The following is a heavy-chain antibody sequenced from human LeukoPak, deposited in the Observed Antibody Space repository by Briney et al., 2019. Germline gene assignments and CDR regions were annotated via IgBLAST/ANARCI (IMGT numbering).Heavy chain of an antibody. Sequence: GTSLRLSCAVSGFSIGNYGMHWARQAPDKGLEWVAMISHDGGVKYYGDSVKGRLTISRDNSENTLYLQMNSLRVEDTAVYYCARDWGSSGWYNWFDPWGQGTLVTVSS. CDR2: ISHDGGVK. CDR1: GFSIGNYG. J-gene: IGHJ5*02. D-gene: IGHD6-19*01. CDR3: ARDWGSSGWYNWFDP. V-gene: IGHV3-30*03.